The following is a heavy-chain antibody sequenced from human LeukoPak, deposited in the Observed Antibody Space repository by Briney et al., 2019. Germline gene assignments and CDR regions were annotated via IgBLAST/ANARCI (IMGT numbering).Heavy chain of an antibody. J-gene: IGHJ3*02. CDR3: AGDPNGDYIGAFDM. V-gene: IGHV3-23*01. CDR2: IRGGGTSE. D-gene: IGHD4-17*01. CDR1: GFTFSAYA. Sequence: GGSLRLSCTASGFTFSAYAMMWVRQAPGKGPEWVSAIRGGGTSEFYADSVKGRFRISRDNSKDTLFLQMNSLRAEDTAVYYCAGDPNGDYIGAFDMWGPGTMVTVSS.